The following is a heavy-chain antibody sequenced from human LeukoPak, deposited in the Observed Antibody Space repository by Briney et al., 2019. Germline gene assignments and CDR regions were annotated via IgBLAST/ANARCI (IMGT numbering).Heavy chain of an antibody. V-gene: IGHV4-4*02. CDR1: GGSISSSNW. CDR2: IYHSGST. Sequence: PSETLSLTCAVSGGSISSSNWWSWVRQPPGKGLEWIGEIYHSGSTNYNPSLKSRVTISRDTSKNQFSLKLTSVTTADTAVYYCARAGGVKTAALDLDYWGQGTLVTVSS. CDR3: ARAGGVKTAALDLDY. J-gene: IGHJ4*02. D-gene: IGHD6-25*01.